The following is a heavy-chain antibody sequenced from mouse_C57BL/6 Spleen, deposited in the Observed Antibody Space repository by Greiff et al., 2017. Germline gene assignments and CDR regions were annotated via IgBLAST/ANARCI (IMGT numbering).Heavy chain of an antibody. Sequence: VKLLESGPGLVAPSQSLSITCTVSGFSLTSYGVDWVRQPPGKGLEWLGVIWGGGSTNYNSAHMSSMSTSKVNSKSQVFLKMNSMQTDDAAMYCCAESYEGYAMDYWGQGTLVTVSS. CDR1: GFSLTSYG. CDR2: IWGGGST. J-gene: IGHJ4*01. CDR3: AESYEGYAMDY. D-gene: IGHD2-3*01. V-gene: IGHV2-9*01.